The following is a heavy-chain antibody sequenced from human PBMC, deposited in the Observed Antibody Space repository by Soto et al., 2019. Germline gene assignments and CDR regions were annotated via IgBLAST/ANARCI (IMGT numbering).Heavy chain of an antibody. J-gene: IGHJ4*02. D-gene: IGHD2-2*01. CDR2: ISGSGGNT. V-gene: IGHV3-23*01. CDR1: GFTFSSYA. CDR3: AKDRYVVVVPAAATSYYFDY. Sequence: LRLSCAASGFTFSSYAMSWVRQAPGKGLEWVSAISGSGGNTYYADSVKGRFTISRDSSKNTLYLQMNSLRAEDTAVYYCAKDRYVVVVPAAATSYYFDYWGQGTLVTVSS.